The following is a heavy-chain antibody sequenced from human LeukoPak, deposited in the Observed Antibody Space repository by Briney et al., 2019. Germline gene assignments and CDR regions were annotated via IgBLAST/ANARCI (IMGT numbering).Heavy chain of an antibody. V-gene: IGHV4-39*02. J-gene: IGHJ4*02. CDR2: IYYSGGT. CDR3: ARDTRSIAGFDY. Sequence: SETLSLTCTVSGGSISSRRNYWGWIRQPPGKGLEWIGSIYYSGGTYYNPSLRSRVTLYVDTSKNQFSLRLTSVTAADTAVYYCARDTRSIAGFDYWGQGTLVTVSS. D-gene: IGHD2-21*01. CDR1: GGSISSRRNY.